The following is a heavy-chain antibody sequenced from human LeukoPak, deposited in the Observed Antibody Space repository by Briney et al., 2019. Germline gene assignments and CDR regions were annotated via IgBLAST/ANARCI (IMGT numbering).Heavy chain of an antibody. J-gene: IGHJ6*03. CDR1: GGTFNSYA. CDR3: AGGLGSNYYYYYMDV. CDR2: IIPIFGTA. D-gene: IGHD3-10*01. V-gene: IGHV1-69*05. Sequence: GASVKVSCKASGGTFNSYAISWVRQAPGQGLEWMGGIIPIFGTANYAQKFQGRATITTDESTSTAYMELSSLRSEDTAVYYCAGGLGSNYYYYYMDVWGKGTTVTVSS.